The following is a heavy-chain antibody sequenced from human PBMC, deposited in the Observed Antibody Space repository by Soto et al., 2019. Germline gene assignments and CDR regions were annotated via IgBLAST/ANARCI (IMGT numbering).Heavy chain of an antibody. D-gene: IGHD1-26*01. V-gene: IGHV3-23*01. CDR2: ISGSGGST. CDR3: AKGPYGSGSYYY. CDR1: GFTFSSYA. J-gene: IGHJ4*02. Sequence: GGSLRLSCAASGFTFSSYAMSWVRQAPGKGLEWVSAISGSGGSTYYADSVKVPFTISRDNSKKSLYLQMNSLRAEDTAVYACAKGPYGSGSYYYWGQGTLVTVSS.